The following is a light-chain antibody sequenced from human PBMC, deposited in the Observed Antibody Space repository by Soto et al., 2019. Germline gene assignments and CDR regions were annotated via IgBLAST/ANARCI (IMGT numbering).Light chain of an antibody. J-gene: IGLJ2*01. CDR1: SSNIGNNY. Sequence: QSVLTQPPSVSAAPGQKVTISCSGSSSNIGNNYVSWYQQLPGTAPKLLIYDNNKRPSGITARFSGSKCGTSATLGITGLQTGDEADYYCGTWDSGLSAGGVVFGGGTKLTVL. CDR3: GTWDSGLSAGGVV. V-gene: IGLV1-51*01. CDR2: DNN.